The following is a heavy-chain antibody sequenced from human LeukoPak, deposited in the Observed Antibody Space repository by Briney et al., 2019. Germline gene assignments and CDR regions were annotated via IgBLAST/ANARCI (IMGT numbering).Heavy chain of an antibody. CDR1: GGSFSGYY. J-gene: IGHJ4*02. Sequence: SETLSLTCAVYGGSFSGYYWSWIRQPPGKGLEWIGEINHSGSTNYNPSLKSRVTISVETSKNQFSLKLSSVTAADTAVYYCARASMVRGLFDYWGQGTLVTVSS. D-gene: IGHD3-10*01. CDR2: INHSGST. V-gene: IGHV4-34*01. CDR3: ARASMVRGLFDY.